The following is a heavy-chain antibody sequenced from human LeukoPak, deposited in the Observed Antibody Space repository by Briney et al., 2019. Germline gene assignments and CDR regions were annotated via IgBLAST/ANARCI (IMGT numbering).Heavy chain of an antibody. V-gene: IGHV4-39*07. D-gene: IGHD3-10*02. Sequence: PSETLSLTCTVSGGSISSSSYYWGWIRQPPGKGLEWIGSIYYSGSTYYNPSLKSRVTISVDTSKNQFSLKLSSVTAADTAVYYCARDFRPEPTKGPIFGYWGQGTLVTVSS. CDR3: ARDFRPEPTKGPIFGY. CDR1: GGSISSSSYY. J-gene: IGHJ4*02. CDR2: IYYSGST.